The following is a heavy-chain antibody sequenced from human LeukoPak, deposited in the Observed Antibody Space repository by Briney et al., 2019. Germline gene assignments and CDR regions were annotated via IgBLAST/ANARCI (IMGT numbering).Heavy chain of an antibody. CDR1: GFTFSSYV. CDR2: IKQDGSEE. D-gene: IGHD3-22*01. J-gene: IGHJ4*02. V-gene: IGHV3-7*01. Sequence: GRSLRLSCAASGFTFSSYVMHWVRQAPGKGLEWVANIKQDGSEEYYADSVKGRFTISRDNAKNSLYLQMNSLRAEDTAVYYCARDHFYYDSSGLFDYWGQGTLVTVSS. CDR3: ARDHFYYDSSGLFDY.